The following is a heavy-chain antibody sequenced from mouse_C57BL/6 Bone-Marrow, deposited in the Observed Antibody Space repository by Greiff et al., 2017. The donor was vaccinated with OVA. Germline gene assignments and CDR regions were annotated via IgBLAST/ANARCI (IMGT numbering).Heavy chain of an antibody. CDR2: IDPSDSYT. CDR3: ASSNWDWYFDV. CDR1: GYTFTSYW. D-gene: IGHD4-1*01. Sequence: VKLQQPGAELVMPGASVKLSCKASGYTFTSYWMHWVKQRPGQGLEWIGEIDPSDSYTNYNQKFKGKSTLTVDKSSSTAYMQLSSLTSEDSAVYYCASSNWDWYFDVWGTGTTVTVSS. J-gene: IGHJ1*03. V-gene: IGHV1-69*01.